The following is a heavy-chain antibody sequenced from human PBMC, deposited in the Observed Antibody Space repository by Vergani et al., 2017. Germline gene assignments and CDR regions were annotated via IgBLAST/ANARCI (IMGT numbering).Heavy chain of an antibody. D-gene: IGHD2-2*01. V-gene: IGHV3-23*03. CDR3: AKVYCSSTSCSPRYWYFDL. CDR2: IYSGGSST. Sequence: EVQLLESGGGLVQPGGSLRLSCAASGFTFSSYAMSWVRQAPGKGLEWVSVIYSGGSSTYYADSVKGRFTISIDTSKNTLYLQMNSLRAEDTAVYYCAKVYCSSTSCSPRYWYFDLWGRGTLVTVSS. J-gene: IGHJ2*01. CDR1: GFTFSSYA.